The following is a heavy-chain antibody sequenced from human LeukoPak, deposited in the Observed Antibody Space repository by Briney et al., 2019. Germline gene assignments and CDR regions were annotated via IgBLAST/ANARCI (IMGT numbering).Heavy chain of an antibody. J-gene: IGHJ4*02. CDR2: IYYSGST. CDR3: ATHSSSWGEFDY. CDR1: GGSISSSSYY. Sequence: PSETLSLTCTVSGGSISSSSYYWGWIRQPPGKGLEWIGSIYYSGSTYYNPSLKSRVTISLDTSKNQFSLKLSSVTAADTAVYYCATHSSSWGEFDYWGQGTLVTVSS. V-gene: IGHV4-39*01. D-gene: IGHD6-13*01.